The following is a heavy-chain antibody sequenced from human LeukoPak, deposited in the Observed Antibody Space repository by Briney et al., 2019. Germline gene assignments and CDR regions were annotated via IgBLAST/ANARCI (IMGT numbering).Heavy chain of an antibody. J-gene: IGHJ4*02. CDR3: ARALYTSRSYLATFSPTNFDY. V-gene: IGHV1-2*02. D-gene: IGHD6-13*01. CDR1: GYTFTGYY. CDR2: ISPNSGGT. Sequence: ASVKVSCKASGYTFTGYYMHWVRQAPGQGLEWMGWISPNSGGTNYAQKFQGRITMTRDTSISTAYMELSRLRSDDTAVYYCARALYTSRSYLATFSPTNFDYWGQGTLVTVSS.